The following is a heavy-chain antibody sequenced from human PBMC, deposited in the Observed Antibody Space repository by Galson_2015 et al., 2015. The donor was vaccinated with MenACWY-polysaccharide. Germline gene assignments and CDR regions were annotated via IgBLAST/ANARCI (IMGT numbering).Heavy chain of an antibody. D-gene: IGHD2-2*01. V-gene: IGHV6-1*01. CDR2: TYYRSKWNN. CDR1: GDSVSSDSAA. Sequence: CAISGDSVSSDSAAWNWIRESPSRGLEWLGRTYYRSKWNNDYAVSVKSRIIITPDTSNNQVSLQLLSVTPEDTGVYFCAREPKQLPAPYSYYFFMDVWGKGTAVTGSS. CDR3: AREPKQLPAPYSYYFFMDV. J-gene: IGHJ6*03.